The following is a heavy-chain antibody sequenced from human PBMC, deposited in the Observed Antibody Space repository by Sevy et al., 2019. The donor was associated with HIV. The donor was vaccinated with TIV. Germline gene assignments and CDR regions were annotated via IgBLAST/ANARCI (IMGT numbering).Heavy chain of an antibody. CDR2: LSFGCGEI. V-gene: IGHV3-23*01. D-gene: IGHD2-8*01. J-gene: IGHJ4*02. CDR1: GFTLSKSS. CDR3: AREGCTKPHDY. Sequence: GSLRLSCAASGFTLSKSSMSWVRQPPGKGLEWVSTLSFGCGEINYADSVKGRFTISRDNSKSSVYLQMNNLRPEDTAVYYCAREGCTKPHDYWGQGTLVTVSS.